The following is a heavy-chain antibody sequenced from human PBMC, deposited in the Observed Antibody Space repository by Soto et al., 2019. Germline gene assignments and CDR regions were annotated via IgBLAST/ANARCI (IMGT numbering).Heavy chain of an antibody. CDR2: INHSGST. CDR3: ARVRYSSSWYYDY. Sequence: SETLSLTCAVYGGSFSGYYWSWIRQPPGKGLEWIGEINHSGSTNYNPSLKSRVTISVDTSKNQFSLKLSSVTAADTAVYYCARVRYSSSWYYDYWGQGTLVTVS. J-gene: IGHJ4*02. CDR1: GGSFSGYY. D-gene: IGHD6-13*01. V-gene: IGHV4-34*01.